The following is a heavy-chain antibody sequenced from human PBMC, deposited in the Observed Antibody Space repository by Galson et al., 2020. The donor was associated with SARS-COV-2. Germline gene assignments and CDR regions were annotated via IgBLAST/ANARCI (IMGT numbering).Heavy chain of an antibody. Sequence: TGGSLRLSCAASGFAFSSYAIHWVRHAPGRGLEWVAVISFDATDKYYADSVKGRFTISRDNFRNTLYLQMDSLRVGDTAVYYCARDHPDYGEYSVGCEYWGQGILGTVSS. V-gene: IGHV3-30-3*01. CDR1: GFAFSSYA. CDR3: ARDHPDYGEYSVGCEY. D-gene: IGHD4-17*01. CDR2: ISFDATDK. J-gene: IGHJ4*02.